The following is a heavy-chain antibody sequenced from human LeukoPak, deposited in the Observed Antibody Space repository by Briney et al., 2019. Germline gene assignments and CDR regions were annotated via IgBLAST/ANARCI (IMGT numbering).Heavy chain of an antibody. J-gene: IGHJ3*02. V-gene: IGHV4-39*07. Sequence: SETLSLTCTVSGGSISSSSYYWGWIRQPPGKGLEWIGGIYYSGSTYYNPSLKSRVTISVDTSKNQFSLKLSSVTAADTAVYYCARGLAARRNAFDIWGQGTMVTVSS. D-gene: IGHD6-6*01. CDR1: GGSISSSSYY. CDR2: IYYSGST. CDR3: ARGLAARRNAFDI.